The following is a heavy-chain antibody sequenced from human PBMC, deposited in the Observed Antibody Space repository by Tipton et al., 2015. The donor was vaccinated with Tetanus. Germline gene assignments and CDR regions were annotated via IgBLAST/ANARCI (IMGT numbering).Heavy chain of an antibody. CDR3: ARGAYSYDSSGYYYLLDP. Sequence: TLSLTCTVSGGSLSTAHWAWIRQPPGKGLEWIGKITYSRATSYNSSLKSRVTISVDTSKNQFSLKLSSVTAADTAVYYCARGAYSYDSSGYYYLLDPWGQGTLVTVSS. J-gene: IGHJ5*02. V-gene: IGHV4-59*01. CDR1: GGSLSTAH. D-gene: IGHD3-22*01. CDR2: ITYSRAT.